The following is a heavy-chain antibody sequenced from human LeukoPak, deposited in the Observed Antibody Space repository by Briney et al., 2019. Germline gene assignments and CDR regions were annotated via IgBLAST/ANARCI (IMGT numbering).Heavy chain of an antibody. J-gene: IGHJ6*02. V-gene: IGHV1-69*13. CDR3: ARGRFSTPKTKRTYYYYAMDV. CDR2: IIPMFGTT. CDR1: GGTFSIYA. Sequence: SVKVSCEASGGTFSIYAISWVRQAPGQGLEWMGGIIPMFGTTNYAQKFQGRVTITADESTSTASMELSSLRSEDTAVYYCARGRFSTPKTKRTYYYYAMDVWGQGTTVTVSS.